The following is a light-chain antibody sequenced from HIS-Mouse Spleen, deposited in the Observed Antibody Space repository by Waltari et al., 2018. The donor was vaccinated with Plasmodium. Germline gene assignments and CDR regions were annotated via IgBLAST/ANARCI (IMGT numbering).Light chain of an antibody. V-gene: IGLV3-10*01. CDR2: EDS. CDR1: ALPKNY. CDR3: YSTDSSGNHRV. J-gene: IGLJ3*02. Sequence: SYELPQPPSVSVSTGQTARVTCSGDALPKNYAYWYQQKSGQATVLVIYEDSKRPSGIPVRFSGYSSGTMATLTISGAQVEDEADYYCYSTDSSGNHRVFGGGTKLTVL.